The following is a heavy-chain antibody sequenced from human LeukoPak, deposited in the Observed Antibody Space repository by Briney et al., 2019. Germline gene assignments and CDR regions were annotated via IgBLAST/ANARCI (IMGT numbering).Heavy chain of an antibody. V-gene: IGHV3-7*01. CDR1: GFAFSLYW. D-gene: IGHD3-22*01. CDR3: ANSPMILDGHY. J-gene: IGHJ4*01. Sequence: PGGSLRLSCAASGFAFSLYWMTWVRQAPGKGLEWVANINPDGTKTSYADFVEGRFSISRGNAKNLLYLQMRSLRAGDTAVYYCANSPMILDGHYWGHGTLVTASS. CDR2: INPDGTKT.